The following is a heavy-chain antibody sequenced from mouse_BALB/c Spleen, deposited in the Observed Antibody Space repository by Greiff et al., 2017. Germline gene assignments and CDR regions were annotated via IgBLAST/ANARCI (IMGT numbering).Heavy chain of an antibody. V-gene: IGHV5-9-3*01. CDR3: ARQGSSSEDWYFDV. CDR2: ISSGGSYT. J-gene: IGHJ1*01. Sequence: EVKLMESGGGLVKPGGSLKLSCAASGFTFSSYAMSWVRQTPEKRLEWVATISSGGSYTYYPDSVKGRFTISRDNAKNTLYLQMSSLRSEDTAMYYCARQGSSSEDWYFDVWGAGTTVTVSS. D-gene: IGHD1-1*01. CDR1: GFTFSSYA.